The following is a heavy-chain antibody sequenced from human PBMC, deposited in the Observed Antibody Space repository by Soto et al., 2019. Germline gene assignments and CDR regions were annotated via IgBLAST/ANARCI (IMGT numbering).Heavy chain of an antibody. J-gene: IGHJ3*02. V-gene: IGHV1-8*01. CDR1: GYTFTSYD. CDR2: LNPNSGNT. D-gene: IGHD1-1*01. CDR3: AGGRWRCLQLGAFDI. Sequence: QVQLVQSGAEVKKPGASVKVSCKASGYTFTSYDFTWVRQATGQGLGWMGWLNPNSGNTGYAQKFQGRVTMTRNTSISTAYMERSSLRSEDTAVYYCAGGRWRCLQLGAFDIWGQGTMVTVSS.